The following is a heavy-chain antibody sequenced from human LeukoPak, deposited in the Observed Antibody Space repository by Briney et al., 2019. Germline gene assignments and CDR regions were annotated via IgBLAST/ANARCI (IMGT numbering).Heavy chain of an antibody. CDR2: IYHSGST. D-gene: IGHD6-13*01. Sequence: SETMSLTCTVSGGSISSGGYYWSWIRQPPGKGLEWIGYIYHSGSTYYNPSLKSRVTISVDRSKNQFSLKLSSVTAADTAVYYCARATGYSSSFDLWGRGTLVTVSS. V-gene: IGHV4-30-2*01. CDR1: GGSISSGGYY. CDR3: ARATGYSSSFDL. J-gene: IGHJ2*01.